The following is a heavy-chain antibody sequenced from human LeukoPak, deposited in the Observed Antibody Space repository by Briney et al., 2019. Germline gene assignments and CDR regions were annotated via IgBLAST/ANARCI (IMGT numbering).Heavy chain of an antibody. Sequence: GGSLRLSCAASGFTFTSYSMNWVRQAPEKGLEWVSSISSIISYIYYADSVKGRFTISRDNTKNSLYLQMNSLRAEDRAVYYCARDRTILWFGELLYHDAFDIWGQGTMVTVTS. CDR3: ARDRTILWFGELLYHDAFDI. V-gene: IGHV3-21*01. J-gene: IGHJ3*02. CDR1: GFTFTSYS. D-gene: IGHD3-10*01. CDR2: ISSIISYI.